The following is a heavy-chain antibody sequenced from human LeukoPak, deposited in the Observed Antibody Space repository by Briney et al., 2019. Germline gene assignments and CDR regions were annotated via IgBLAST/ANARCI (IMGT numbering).Heavy chain of an antibody. CDR2: ISYDGSNK. J-gene: IGHJ3*02. V-gene: IGHV3-30-3*01. CDR3: ARGMDYYGSEDDAFDI. D-gene: IGHD3-10*01. CDR1: GFTFSSYA. Sequence: GRSLRLSCAASGFTFSSYAMHWVRQAPGRGLEWVAVISYDGSNKYYADSVKGRFTISRDNSKNTLYLQMNSRRAEDTAVYYCARGMDYYGSEDDAFDIWGQGTMVTVSS.